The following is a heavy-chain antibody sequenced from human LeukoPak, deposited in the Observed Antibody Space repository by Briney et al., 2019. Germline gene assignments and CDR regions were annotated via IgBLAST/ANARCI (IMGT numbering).Heavy chain of an antibody. CDR1: GYTFTSYG. D-gene: IGHD3-22*01. J-gene: IGHJ4*02. CDR3: ARGVKYYESSGYPFDY. CDR2: ISAYNGNT. Sequence: ASVKVSCKASGYTFTSYGISWVRQAPGQGLEWMGWISAYNGNTNYAQKLQGGVTMTTDTSTSTAYMELRSLRSDDTAVYYCARGVKYYESSGYPFDYWGQGTLVTVSS. V-gene: IGHV1-18*01.